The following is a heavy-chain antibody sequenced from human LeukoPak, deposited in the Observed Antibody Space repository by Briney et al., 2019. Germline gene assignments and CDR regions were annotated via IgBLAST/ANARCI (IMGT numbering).Heavy chain of an antibody. CDR1: GFTFSSYS. CDR2: ISSSSKTI. V-gene: IGHV3-48*01. J-gene: IGHJ4*02. Sequence: PGGSLRLSCAASGFTFSSYSMNWVRQAPGKGLEWLSYISSSSKTIYYEDSVKGRVTISRDNAKNSLYPQMNSLRAEDTAVYYCARDFYGGSQERRTLNDYWGQGTLVTVSS. D-gene: IGHD4-23*01. CDR3: ARDFYGGSQERRTLNDY.